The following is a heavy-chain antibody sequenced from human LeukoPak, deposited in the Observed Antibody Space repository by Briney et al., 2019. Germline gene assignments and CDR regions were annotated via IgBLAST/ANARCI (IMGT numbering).Heavy chain of an antibody. CDR3: KVAAIDFDY. Sequence: GGSLRLSCAASGLSFSSYYMSWVRQAPGKGLEWVALINPDGGERYYVDSVKGRFTISRDNSKNTLYLQMNSLRAEDTAVYYCKVAAIDFDYWGQGTLVTVSS. V-gene: IGHV3-7*01. J-gene: IGHJ4*02. D-gene: IGHD2-15*01. CDR2: INPDGGER. CDR1: GLSFSSYY.